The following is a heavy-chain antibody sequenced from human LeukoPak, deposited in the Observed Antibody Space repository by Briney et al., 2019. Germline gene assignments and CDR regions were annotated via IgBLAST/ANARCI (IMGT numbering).Heavy chain of an antibody. CDR3: ASSLPSSPNLDY. D-gene: IGHD1-26*01. CDR2: IYHSGST. J-gene: IGHJ4*02. V-gene: IGHV4-38-2*02. CDR1: GYSISCGYY. Sequence: SETLSLPCTASGYSISCGYYWGWIRQPPGKGLEWIGSIYHSGSTYYNPSLKSRVTISVDTSKNQFSLKLSSVTAADTAVYYCASSLPSSPNLDYWGQGTLVTVSS.